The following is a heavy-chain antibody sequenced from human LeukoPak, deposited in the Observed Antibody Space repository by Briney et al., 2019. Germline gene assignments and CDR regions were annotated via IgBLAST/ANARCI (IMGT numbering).Heavy chain of an antibody. CDR1: GFTFSSYA. CDR3: AKEIVLSLGYCSSTSCSNYFDY. J-gene: IGHJ4*02. CDR2: ISGSGGST. D-gene: IGHD2-2*01. Sequence: GGSLRLSCAASGFTFSSYAMSWVRQAPGKGLEWVSAISGSGGSTYYADSVKGRFTISRDNSKNTLYLQMNSLRAEDTAVYYCAKEIVLSLGYCSSTSCSNYFDYWGQGTLVTVSS. V-gene: IGHV3-23*01.